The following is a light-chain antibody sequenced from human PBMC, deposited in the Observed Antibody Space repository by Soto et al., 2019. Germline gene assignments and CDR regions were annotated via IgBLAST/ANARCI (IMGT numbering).Light chain of an antibody. CDR1: SSNIGKNY. Sequence: QSVLTQPPSVSAAPGQKVTISCSGSSSNIGKNYVSWYQQLPGTAPKVLIYDNNKRPSGIPDRFSGSKSGTSATLGITGLQTGDEADYYCGTWDSSLSAPNWVFGGGTQLTVL. J-gene: IGLJ3*02. V-gene: IGLV1-51*01. CDR2: DNN. CDR3: GTWDSSLSAPNWV.